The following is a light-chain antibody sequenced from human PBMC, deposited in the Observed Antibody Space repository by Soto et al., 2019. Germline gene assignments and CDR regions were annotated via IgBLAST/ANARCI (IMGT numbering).Light chain of an antibody. CDR2: GAS. V-gene: IGKV1-12*01. CDR3: QQANRFPIT. CDR1: QGISNW. Sequence: DIQMTQSPSSVSASVGDRVTVTCRASQGISNWLAWYQQKAGRAPKLLISGASNLQSGVPSRFSGSRSGTDFTLTISSLQPVDFATYYCQQANRFPITFGQGTRLEIK. J-gene: IGKJ5*01.